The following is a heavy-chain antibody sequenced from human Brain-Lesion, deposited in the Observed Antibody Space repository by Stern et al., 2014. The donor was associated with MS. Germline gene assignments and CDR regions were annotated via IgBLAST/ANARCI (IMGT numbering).Heavy chain of an antibody. J-gene: IGHJ6*02. Sequence: QVQLVQSGAEVKKPGASVKVSCKASGYTFTGYYMYWVRQAPGQGLEWMGGLHPSSGGRHYAKKFQGGVTMTRDTAITTAYMELSRLRSDDTAVYYCARGYYGSGRPQKGMDVWGQGTTVTVSS. CDR2: LHPSSGGR. V-gene: IGHV1-2*02. D-gene: IGHD3-10*01. CDR3: ARGYYGSGRPQKGMDV. CDR1: GYTFTGYY.